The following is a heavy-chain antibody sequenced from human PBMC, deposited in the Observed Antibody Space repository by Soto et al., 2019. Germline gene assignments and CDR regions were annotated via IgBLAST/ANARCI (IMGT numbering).Heavy chain of an antibody. V-gene: IGHV1-69*13. J-gene: IGHJ6*02. CDR2: IIPIFGTA. D-gene: IGHD3-3*01. CDR3: ARAYLYDFWSGYPWGADYYYGMDV. CDR1: GGTFSSYA. Sequence: ASVKVSCKASGGTFSSYAISWVRQAPGQGLEWMGGIIPIFGTANYAQKFQGRVTITADESTSTAYMELSSLRSEDTAVYYCARAYLYDFWSGYPWGADYYYGMDVWGQGTTVTVSS.